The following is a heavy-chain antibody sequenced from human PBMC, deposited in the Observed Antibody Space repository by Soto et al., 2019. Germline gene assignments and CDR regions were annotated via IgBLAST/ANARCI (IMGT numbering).Heavy chain of an antibody. CDR1: GGSISSGGYY. J-gene: IGHJ5*02. V-gene: IGHV4-31*03. Sequence: PSETLSLTCTVSGGSISSGGYYWSWIRQHPGKGLEWIGYIYYSGSTYYNPSLKSRVTISVDTSKNQFSLKLNSVTAADTAVYYCARVVTIFGVVIIPVGFDPWGQGTLVTVSS. CDR2: IYYSGST. D-gene: IGHD3-3*01. CDR3: ARVVTIFGVVIIPVGFDP.